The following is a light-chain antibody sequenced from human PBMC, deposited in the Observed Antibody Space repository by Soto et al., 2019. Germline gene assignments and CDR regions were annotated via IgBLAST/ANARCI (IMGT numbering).Light chain of an antibody. V-gene: IGKV3-15*01. CDR1: QTVGRD. CDR3: QQYNDWPFT. CDR2: GTS. J-gene: IGKJ4*01. Sequence: EIVMTQSPATLSVSPGGRVTLSCRASQTVGRDLAWYQQKPGQAPRILIYGTSSWATGIPATFAGSGSGTEFTLTINGLQSEDFAIYYCQQYNDWPFTFGGGTKVEIK.